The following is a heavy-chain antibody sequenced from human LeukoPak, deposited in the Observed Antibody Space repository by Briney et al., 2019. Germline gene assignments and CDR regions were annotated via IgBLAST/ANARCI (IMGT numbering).Heavy chain of an antibody. CDR3: AKQDNYGGNYDY. V-gene: IGHV3-23*01. CDR1: GFPFSTYA. D-gene: IGHD4-23*01. Sequence: PGGSLRLSCAASGFPFSTYAMTWVRQAPGKGLEWVSAISGSGGSTYYADSVKGRFTISRDNSKNTLYLQMNSLRAEDTAVYYCAKQDNYGGNYDYWGQGTLVTVSS. J-gene: IGHJ4*02. CDR2: ISGSGGST.